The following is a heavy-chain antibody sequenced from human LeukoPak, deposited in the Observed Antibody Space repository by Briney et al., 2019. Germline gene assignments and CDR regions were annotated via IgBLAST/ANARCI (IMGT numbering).Heavy chain of an antibody. V-gene: IGHV3-53*01. CDR3: ASTMVRGVKDAFDI. Sequence: GGSLRLSCAASGFTFSSYAMSWVRQAPGKGLEWVSVIYSGGSTYYADSVKGRFTISRDNSKNTLYLQMNSLRAEDTAVYYCASTMVRGVKDAFDIWGQGTMVTVSS. CDR2: IYSGGST. D-gene: IGHD3-10*01. CDR1: GFTFSSYA. J-gene: IGHJ3*02.